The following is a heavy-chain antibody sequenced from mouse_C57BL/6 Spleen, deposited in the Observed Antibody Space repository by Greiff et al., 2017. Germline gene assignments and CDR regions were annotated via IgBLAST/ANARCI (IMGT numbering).Heavy chain of an antibody. V-gene: IGHV1-18*01. CDR2: INPNNGGT. CDR1: GYTFTDYN. D-gene: IGHD2-5*01. CDR3: ARSYYSNSLYAMDY. Sequence: EVQLQQSGPELVKPGASVQIPCKASGYTFTDYNMDWVKQSHGKSLEWIGDINPNNGGTIYNQKFKGKATLTVDKSSSTAYMELRSLTSEDTAVYYCARSYYSNSLYAMDYWGQGTSVTVSS. J-gene: IGHJ4*01.